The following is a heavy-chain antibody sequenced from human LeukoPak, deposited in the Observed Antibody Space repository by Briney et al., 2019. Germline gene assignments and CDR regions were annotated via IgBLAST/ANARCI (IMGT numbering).Heavy chain of an antibody. D-gene: IGHD3-22*01. V-gene: IGHV4-4*07. CDR2: IYTSGST. CDR3: ARSPTYYYDSSGYYYYFDY. CDR1: GGSISSYY. Sequence: SETLSRTCTVSGGSISSYYWSWIRQPAGKGLEWIGRIYTSGSTNYNPSLKSRVTMSVDTSKNQFSLKLSSVTAADTAVYYCARSPTYYYDSSGYYYYFDYWGQGTLVTVSS. J-gene: IGHJ4*02.